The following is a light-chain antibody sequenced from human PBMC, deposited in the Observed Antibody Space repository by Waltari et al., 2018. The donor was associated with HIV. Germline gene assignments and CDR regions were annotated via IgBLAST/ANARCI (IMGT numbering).Light chain of an antibody. J-gene: IGKJ5*01. V-gene: IGKV3-20*01. CDR2: GAS. Sequence: EIVLTQSPGTLSLSPGERATLSCRASQCVSSTYLAWYQQRPGQAPRLLIYGASSRATGIPDRISGSGSGTDFTLTISRLEPEDFAVYYCQQYGSSPLTFGQGTRLEIK. CDR1: QCVSSTY. CDR3: QQYGSSPLT.